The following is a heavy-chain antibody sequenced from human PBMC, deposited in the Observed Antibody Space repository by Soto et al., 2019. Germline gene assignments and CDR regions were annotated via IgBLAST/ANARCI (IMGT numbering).Heavy chain of an antibody. CDR1: SASIRSHY. J-gene: IGHJ4*02. D-gene: IGHD2-15*01. Sequence: QVQLQESGPGLVKPSETLSLICTVSSASIRSHYWSWIRQPPGKGLEWIGYIYYSGSTNYNPSRKSRVTISVDTSKNQFSLKLTSVTAADTAVYYCVKDGGNIYYFDYWGQGTPVTVSS. V-gene: IGHV4-59*11. CDR3: VKDGGNIYYFDY. CDR2: IYYSGST.